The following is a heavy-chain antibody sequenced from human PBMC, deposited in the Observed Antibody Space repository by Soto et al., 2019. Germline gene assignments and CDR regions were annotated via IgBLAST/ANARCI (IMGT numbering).Heavy chain of an antibody. CDR3: VKNAYYDILTGFDYFAY. CDR2: MSYDGSNK. J-gene: IGHJ4*02. V-gene: IGHV3-30*18. CDR1: GFTFSRYG. Sequence: QVQLVESGGGVVQPGKSMRLSCTASGFTFSRYGMHWVRQAPGKGLEWVAVMSYDGSNKWYADSVKGRFNVSRDNSKNTLCLQMNSLRAEDTAVYYCVKNAYYDILTGFDYFAYWGQGAPVTVSS. D-gene: IGHD3-9*01.